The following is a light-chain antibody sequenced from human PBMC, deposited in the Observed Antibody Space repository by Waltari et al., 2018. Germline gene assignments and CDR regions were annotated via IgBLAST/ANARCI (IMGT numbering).Light chain of an antibody. J-gene: IGKJ1*01. CDR2: GAF. V-gene: IGKV1-39*01. CDR1: QSITNY. CDR3: QQSHSAPRT. Sequence: DIQMTQSPSSLSASVGVRVTITCRASQSITNYLNWYQQKPGEAPKLLIYGAFTLQTGVPSRFSGSGSGTYFTLTISSLQPEDFATYYCQQSHSAPRTFGQGTKLEIK.